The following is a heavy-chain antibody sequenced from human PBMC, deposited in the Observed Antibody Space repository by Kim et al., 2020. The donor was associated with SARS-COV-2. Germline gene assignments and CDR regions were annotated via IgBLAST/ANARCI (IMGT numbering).Heavy chain of an antibody. J-gene: IGHJ6*02. CDR3: ARDSLYCTNGVCSTKPVDGMDV. Sequence: SETLSLTCTVSGGSISSGGYYWSWIRQHPGKGLEWIVYIYYSGSTYYNPSLKSRVTISVDTSKNQFSLKLSSVTAADTAVYYCARDSLYCTNGVCSTKPVDGMDVWGQGTTVTVSS. CDR1: GGSISSGGYY. D-gene: IGHD2-8*01. CDR2: IYYSGST. V-gene: IGHV4-31*03.